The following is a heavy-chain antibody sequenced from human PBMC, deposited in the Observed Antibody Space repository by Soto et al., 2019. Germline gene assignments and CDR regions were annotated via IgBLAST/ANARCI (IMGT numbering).Heavy chain of an antibody. D-gene: IGHD3-10*01. CDR3: AKHLADYDSGSFRWLDP. CDR2: ISGIGGST. V-gene: IGHV3-23*01. Sequence: SLRLSCAASGFTFTNYAMSWVRQAPGKGLEWVSGISGIGGSTYYADSVKGRFTISRDNSRSTLYLQMNSLRAEDTAVYYCAKHLADYDSGSFRWLDPWGQGTLVTVSS. CDR1: GFTFTNYA. J-gene: IGHJ5*02.